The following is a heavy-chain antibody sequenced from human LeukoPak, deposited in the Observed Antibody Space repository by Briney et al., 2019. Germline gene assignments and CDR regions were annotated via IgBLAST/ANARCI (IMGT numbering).Heavy chain of an antibody. CDR1: GFTFSSYA. CDR3: AKDPSYYYYNSGCY. Sequence: GGSLRLSCAASGFTFSSYAMSWVRQAPGKGLEWVSAISGSGGSTYYADSVKGRFTISRDNSKNTLYLQMNSLRAEDTAVYYWAKDPSYYYYNSGCYLGQGTLVP. V-gene: IGHV3-23*01. J-gene: IGHJ4*02. CDR2: ISGSGGST. D-gene: IGHD3-22*01.